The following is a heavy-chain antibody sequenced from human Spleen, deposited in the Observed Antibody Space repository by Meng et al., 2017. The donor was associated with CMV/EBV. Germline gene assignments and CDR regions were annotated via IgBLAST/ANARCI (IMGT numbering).Heavy chain of an antibody. V-gene: IGHV4-34*01. CDR3: ARGRRVIAAAGYYFDY. CDR2: INHSGST. J-gene: IGHJ4*02. D-gene: IGHD6-13*01. CDR1: GGSISSYY. Sequence: VQLQESGPGRVNPSETLALTCTVSGGSISSYYWSWIRQPPGKGLEWIGEINHSGSTNYNPSLKSRVTISVDTSKNQFSLKLSSVTAADTAVYYCARGRRVIAAAGYYFDYWGQGTLVTVSS.